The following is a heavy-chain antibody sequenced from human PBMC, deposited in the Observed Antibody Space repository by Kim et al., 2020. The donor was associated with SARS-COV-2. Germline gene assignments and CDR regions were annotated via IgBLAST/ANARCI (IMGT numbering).Heavy chain of an antibody. J-gene: IGHJ6*02. V-gene: IGHV3-9*01. Sequence: KGRFTVSRDNARNSLYLQMNSLRADDTALYYCAKDIQFASSSGHYYYGMDVWGQGTTVTVSS. D-gene: IGHD6-6*01. CDR3: AKDIQFASSSGHYYYGMDV.